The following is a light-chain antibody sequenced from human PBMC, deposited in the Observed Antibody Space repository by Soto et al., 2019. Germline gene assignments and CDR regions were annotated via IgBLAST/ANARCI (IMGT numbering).Light chain of an antibody. CDR1: QSVSNNY. Sequence: EIVLTQSPGTLSLSPGERATLSCRASQSVSNNYLAWYQQKPGQAPRPLIYGASCGATGNPDRFSGSGSGTGFTLTISRLEPEVFAVYYCQQYGSSGTFGQGTKVEIK. V-gene: IGKV3-20*01. CDR2: GAS. CDR3: QQYGSSGT. J-gene: IGKJ1*01.